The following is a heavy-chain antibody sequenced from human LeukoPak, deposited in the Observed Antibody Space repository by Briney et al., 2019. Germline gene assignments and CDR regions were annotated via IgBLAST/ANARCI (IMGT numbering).Heavy chain of an antibody. CDR3: ARNSMDTAMVLSLLRVYYVDV. J-gene: IGHJ6*03. CDR2: IYYSGST. V-gene: IGHV4-39*01. Sequence: SETLSLICTVSGGSISSSSYYWGWIRQPPGKGLEWIGSIYYSGSTYYNPSLKSRVTISVDTSKNQFSLKLSSVTAADTAVYYCARNSMDTAMVLSLLRVYYVDVWGKGTTVTVSS. D-gene: IGHD5-18*01. CDR1: GGSISSSSYY.